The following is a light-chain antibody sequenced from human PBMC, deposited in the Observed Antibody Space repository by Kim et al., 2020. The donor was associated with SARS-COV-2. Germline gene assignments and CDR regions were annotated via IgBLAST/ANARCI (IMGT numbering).Light chain of an antibody. Sequence: AGERATLSCRASQSVSSNYLAWYQQKPGQAPRLLIYDAYSRATGIPDRFSGGGSGTDFTLTINRLEPEDFAVYYCQYYDTSPSWTFGQGTKVDIK. CDR1: QSVSSNY. CDR2: DAY. V-gene: IGKV3-20*01. CDR3: QYYDTSPSWT. J-gene: IGKJ1*01.